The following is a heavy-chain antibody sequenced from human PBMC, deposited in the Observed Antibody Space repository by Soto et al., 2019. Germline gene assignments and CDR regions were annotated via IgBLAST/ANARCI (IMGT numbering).Heavy chain of an antibody. CDR3: AHHSRDGYNRGGAFDY. J-gene: IGHJ4*02. V-gene: IGHV1-69*01. D-gene: IGHD3-10*01. CDR1: VGTFSSYA. Sequence: QVQLVQAGAQVKKPGSSVKVSCKASVGTFSSYAISWVRQAPGQGLEWMGGIIPIFGTANYAQKFQGRVTITADESTSTADREPSSLRSEDTAGEYGAHHSRDGYNRGGAFDYWGQGTPGTVSS. CDR2: IIPIFGTA.